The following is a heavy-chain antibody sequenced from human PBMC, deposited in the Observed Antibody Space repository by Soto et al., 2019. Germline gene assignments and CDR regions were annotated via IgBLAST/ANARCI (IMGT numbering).Heavy chain of an antibody. D-gene: IGHD3-22*01. CDR1: GFTFSSYA. Sequence: SGGSLRLSCAASGFTFSSYAMSWVRQAPGEGLEWVSAISGSGGSTYYADSVKGRFTISRDNSKNTLYLQMNSLRAEDTAVYYCAKADDYYDSSGTIDYWGQGTLVTVSS. CDR2: ISGSGGST. CDR3: AKADDYYDSSGTIDY. J-gene: IGHJ4*02. V-gene: IGHV3-23*01.